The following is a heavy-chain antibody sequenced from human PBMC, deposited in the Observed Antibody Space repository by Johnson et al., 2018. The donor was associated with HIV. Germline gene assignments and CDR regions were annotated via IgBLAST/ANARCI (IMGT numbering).Heavy chain of an antibody. CDR3: PRETNSAMAGDAFDI. D-gene: IGHD5-18*01. CDR1: GFIFSSYW. J-gene: IGHJ3*02. V-gene: IGHV3-74*01. Sequence: LHLVESGGGFVQPGGSLRLSCAASGFIFSSYWMHWVRQAPGKGLVWVSRINSDGSSTTYADSVKGRFTISRDNAKNTLYLQMNSLRAEDTAVYYCPRETNSAMAGDAFDIWGQGTMVTVSS. CDR2: INSDGSST.